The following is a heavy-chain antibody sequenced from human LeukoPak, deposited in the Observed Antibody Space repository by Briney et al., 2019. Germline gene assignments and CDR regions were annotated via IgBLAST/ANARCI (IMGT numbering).Heavy chain of an antibody. CDR3: ARGLAGGADY. J-gene: IGHJ4*02. V-gene: IGHV4-34*01. CDR1: GGSFSGYY. Sequence: SETLSLTCAVYGGSFSGYYWSWIRQPPGKGLEWIGEINHSGSTNYNPSLKSRVTISVDTSKNQFSLKLSSVTAADTAVYYCARGLAGGADYWGQGTLVTVSS. D-gene: IGHD3-16*01. CDR2: INHSGST.